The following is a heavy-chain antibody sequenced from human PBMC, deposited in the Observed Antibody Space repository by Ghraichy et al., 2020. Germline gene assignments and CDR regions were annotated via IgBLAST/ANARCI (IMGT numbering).Heavy chain of an antibody. CDR3: AKVGYYDSSGD. CDR1: GFTFSSYA. CDR2: ISGSGGST. D-gene: IGHD3-22*01. V-gene: IGHV3-23*01. J-gene: IGHJ3*01. Sequence: GGSLRLSCAASGFTFSSYAMSWVRQAPGKGLEWVSAISGSGGSTYYADSVKGRFTISRDNSKNTLYLQMNSLRAEDTAVDYCAKVGYYDSSGDWGQGTMVTVSS.